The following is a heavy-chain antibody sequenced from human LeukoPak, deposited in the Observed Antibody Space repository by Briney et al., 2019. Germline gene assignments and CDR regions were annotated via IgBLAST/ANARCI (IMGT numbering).Heavy chain of an antibody. V-gene: IGHV3-48*04. J-gene: IGHJ4*02. CDR2: ISRSTSTT. Sequence: GGSLRLSCAASGFTFSNYSMNWVRQAPGKGLEWISYISRSTSTTYYADSVKGRFTISRDNAKSSLYLKMNSLRAEDTAVYYCARLGSGYTFDNWGQGTLVTVSS. D-gene: IGHD3-22*01. CDR1: GFTFSNYS. CDR3: ARLGSGYTFDN.